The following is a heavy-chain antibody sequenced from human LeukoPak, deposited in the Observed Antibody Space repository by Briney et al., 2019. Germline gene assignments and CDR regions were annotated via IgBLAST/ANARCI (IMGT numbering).Heavy chain of an antibody. CDR2: INPNNGGT. CDR1: GYKFTAYY. CDR3: ARELGFCTSTSCPLYHY. D-gene: IGHD2-2*01. J-gene: IGHJ4*02. V-gene: IGHV1-2*02. Sequence: GASVKVSCKASGYKFTAYYVHWVRQAPGQGLEWMGWINPNNGGTNYAQKLHGRVTMTGDSSITTAYMELNRLTSDDTAVYYCARELGFCTSTSCPLYHYWGQGTLVTVSS.